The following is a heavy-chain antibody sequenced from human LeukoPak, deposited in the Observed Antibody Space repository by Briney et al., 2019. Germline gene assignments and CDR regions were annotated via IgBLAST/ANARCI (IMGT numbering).Heavy chain of an antibody. Sequence: GGSLRLSCAASEFTFSDYYLSWIRQAPGKGLEWVPYISSSGSTIYYADSVKGRFTISRDNAKNSLSLHMNSLRGEDTAVYYCTTPDIDDYVWGSYRYAEVVDYWGQGTLVTVSS. V-gene: IGHV3-11*01. CDR1: EFTFSDYY. CDR3: TTPDIDDYVWGSYRYAEVVDY. D-gene: IGHD3-16*02. CDR2: ISSSGSTI. J-gene: IGHJ4*02.